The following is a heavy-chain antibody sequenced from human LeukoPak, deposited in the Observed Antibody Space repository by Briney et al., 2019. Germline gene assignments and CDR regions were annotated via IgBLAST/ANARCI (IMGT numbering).Heavy chain of an antibody. V-gene: IGHV4-59*01. J-gene: IGHJ4*02. CDR2: IRYSGST. CDR3: ARAPPNPLGWEPPDY. Sequence: PSETLSLTCTVSGASISSSYWSWIRQPPGKGLEWIGFIRYSGSTPYNPSLTSRVTMSVDTSKNQFSLKLSSVTAADTAVYYFARAPPNPLGWEPPDYWGQGNLVTVSS. D-gene: IGHD1-26*01. CDR1: GASISSSY.